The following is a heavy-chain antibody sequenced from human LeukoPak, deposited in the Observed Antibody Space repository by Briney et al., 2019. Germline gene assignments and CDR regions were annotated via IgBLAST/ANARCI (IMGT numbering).Heavy chain of an antibody. Sequence: SVKVSCKASGGTFSSYAISWVRQAPGQRLEWMGRIIPILGIANYAQKFQGRVTITADKSTSTAYMELSSLRSEDTAVYYCARVEYSSSSGNVDYWGQGTLVTVSS. CDR3: ARVEYSSSSGNVDY. D-gene: IGHD6-6*01. CDR1: GGTFSSYA. J-gene: IGHJ4*02. V-gene: IGHV1-69*04. CDR2: IIPILGIA.